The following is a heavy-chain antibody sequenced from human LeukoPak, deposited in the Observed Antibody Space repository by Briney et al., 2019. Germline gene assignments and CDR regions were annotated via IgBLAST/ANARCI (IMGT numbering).Heavy chain of an antibody. CDR3: AKLREPGIAVAGDDY. D-gene: IGHD6-19*01. Sequence: GGSLRLSCAASGFTFSSYAMSWVRQAPGKGLEWVSVISGSGGSTYYADSVKGRFTISRDNSKNTLYLQMNSLRAEDTAVYYCAKLREPGIAVAGDDYWGQGTLVTVSS. V-gene: IGHV3-23*01. J-gene: IGHJ4*02. CDR1: GFTFSSYA. CDR2: ISGSGGST.